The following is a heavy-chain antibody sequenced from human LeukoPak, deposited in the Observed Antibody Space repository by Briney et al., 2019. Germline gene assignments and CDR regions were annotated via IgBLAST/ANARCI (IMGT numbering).Heavy chain of an antibody. Sequence: GGSLRLSCAASGFTFNTCSMNWARQAPGKGLEWVSSIDSSGGYMFYADSVKGRFIISRDNAKDSLYLQMNSLRVEDTAVYYCLRGDRRDYWGQGTLVTVSS. CDR2: IDSSGGYM. CDR3: LRGDRRDY. V-gene: IGHV3-21*06. CDR1: GFTFNTCS. J-gene: IGHJ4*02.